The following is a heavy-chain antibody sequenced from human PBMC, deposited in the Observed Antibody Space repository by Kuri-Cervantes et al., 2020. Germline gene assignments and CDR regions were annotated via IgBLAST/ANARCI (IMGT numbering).Heavy chain of an antibody. CDR3: AREIDYGDYGWFDS. J-gene: IGHJ5*01. D-gene: IGHD4-17*01. CDR1: GGSISRGDYY. Sequence: GSLRLSCTVSGGSISRGDYYWSWIRQPPGKGLEWIDYIYYSGSTNYNPSLKSRVTISVDTSKNQFSLNLSSVTAADTAVYYCAREIDYGDYGWFDSWGQGTLVTVSS. V-gene: IGHV4-61*08. CDR2: IYYSGST.